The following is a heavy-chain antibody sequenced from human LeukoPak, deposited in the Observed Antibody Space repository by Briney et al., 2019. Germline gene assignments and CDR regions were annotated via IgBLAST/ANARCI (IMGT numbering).Heavy chain of an antibody. CDR3: ARSRGSSGSYPFDY. V-gene: IGHV3-48*01. CDR2: ISSSSSTM. D-gene: IGHD1-26*01. J-gene: IGHJ4*02. Sequence: GGSLRLSCAASGFTFSSYSMNWVRQAPGKGLEWVSYISSSSSTMYYAGSVKGRFTISRDNAKNSLFLQMNSLRAEDTAVYYCARSRGSSGSYPFDYWGQGTLVTVSS. CDR1: GFTFSSYS.